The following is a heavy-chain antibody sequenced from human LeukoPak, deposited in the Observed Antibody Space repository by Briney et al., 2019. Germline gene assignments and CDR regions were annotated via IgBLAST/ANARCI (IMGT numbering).Heavy chain of an antibody. CDR3: ARGMAAAYDYNWFDP. D-gene: IGHD5-12*01. V-gene: IGHV4-39*07. CDR1: GGSISSSSYY. Sequence: PSETLSLTSTVSGGSISSSSYYWGWIRQPPGKGLEWNGSIYYSGSTYYNPSLKSRVTISVDTSNNQFSLKLDSVTAADTAVYFCARGMAAAYDYNWFDPWGPGTLVTVSS. J-gene: IGHJ5*02. CDR2: IYYSGST.